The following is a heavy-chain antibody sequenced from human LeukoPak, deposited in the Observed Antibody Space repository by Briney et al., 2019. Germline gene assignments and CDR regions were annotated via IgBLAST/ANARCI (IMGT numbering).Heavy chain of an antibody. Sequence: SETLSLTCTVSGGSISSYYWSWIRQPPGKGLEWIAEINHSGSTNYNPSLKSRVTISVDTSMNFFSLRLSSVTAADTAVYYCARGRVAATSVISYWGQGALVTVSS. D-gene: IGHD2-15*01. J-gene: IGHJ4*02. CDR1: GGSISSYY. CDR3: ARGRVAATSVISY. V-gene: IGHV4-34*01. CDR2: INHSGST.